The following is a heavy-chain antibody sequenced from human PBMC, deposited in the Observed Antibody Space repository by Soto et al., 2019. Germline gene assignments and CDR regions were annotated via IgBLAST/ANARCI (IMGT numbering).Heavy chain of an antibody. V-gene: IGHV4-30-4*01. CDR1: GGSISSGDYY. Sequence: PSETLSPTCTVSGGSISSGDYYLGWIRQPAGKGLEWIGYIYYSGSTYYNPSLKSRVTISVDTSKNQFSLKLSSVTAADTAVYYCARVNDAYYYDSSGYYPIDXWGQGTLVTVSS. D-gene: IGHD3-22*01. CDR2: IYYSGST. CDR3: ARVNDAYYYDSSGYYPIDX. J-gene: IGHJ4*02.